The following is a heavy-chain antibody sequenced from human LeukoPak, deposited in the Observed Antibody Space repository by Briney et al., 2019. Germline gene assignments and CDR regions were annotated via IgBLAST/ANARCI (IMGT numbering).Heavy chain of an antibody. V-gene: IGHV4-59*01. Sequence: SETLSFTCTVSGGSISTYYWSGIRQPPGEGLEWIGYIHYSGTTKYNPSLKSRVTISVDASKNQFSLKLSSVTAADTAVYYCARDGDCSSTTCNYGMDVWGKGTTVTVSS. CDR2: IHYSGTT. CDR1: GGSISTYY. CDR3: ARDGDCSSTTCNYGMDV. J-gene: IGHJ6*04. D-gene: IGHD2-2*01.